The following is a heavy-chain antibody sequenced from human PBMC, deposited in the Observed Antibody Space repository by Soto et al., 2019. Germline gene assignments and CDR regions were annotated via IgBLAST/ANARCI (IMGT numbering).Heavy chain of an antibody. CDR3: ARLKSGYDFWTGSIYYYYGMDV. CDR1: GYIVTSYW. CDR2: IYPGDSDT. Sequence: PGESLKISCKGSGYIVTSYWIGWVRQMPGKGLEWIGIIYPGDSDTRYSPSFQGQVTISADKSISTAYLQWSSLKASDTAMYYCARLKSGYDFWTGSIYYYYGMDVWGQGTTVTVSS. D-gene: IGHD3-3*01. V-gene: IGHV5-51*01. J-gene: IGHJ6*02.